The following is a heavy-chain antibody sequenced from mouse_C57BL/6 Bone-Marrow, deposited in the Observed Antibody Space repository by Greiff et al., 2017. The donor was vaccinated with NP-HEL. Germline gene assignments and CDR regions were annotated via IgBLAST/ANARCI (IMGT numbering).Heavy chain of an antibody. D-gene: IGHD2-4*01. V-gene: IGHV5-6*01. Sequence: EVMLVESGGDLVKPGGSLKLSCAASGFTFSSYGMSWVRQTPDKRLEWVATISSGGSYTYYPDSVKGRFTISRHNAKNTLYLQMSSLKSEDTAMYYCASPYDYDVAWFAYWGQGTLVTVSA. J-gene: IGHJ3*01. CDR3: ASPYDYDVAWFAY. CDR1: GFTFSSYG. CDR2: ISSGGSYT.